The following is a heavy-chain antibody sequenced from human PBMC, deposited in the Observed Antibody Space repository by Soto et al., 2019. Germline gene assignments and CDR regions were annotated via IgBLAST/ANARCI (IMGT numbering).Heavy chain of an antibody. J-gene: IGHJ2*01. V-gene: IGHV1-18*01. D-gene: IGHD6-13*01. CDR1: GYTFTSYG. CDR2: ISAYNGNT. CDR3: ARAYHSSSWNFDL. Sequence: EASVKVSCKASGYTFTSYGISWVRQAPGQGLEWMGWISAYNGNTNYAQKLQGRVTMTTDTSTSTVYMELSSLRSEDTAVYYCARAYHSSSWNFDLWGRGTLVTVSS.